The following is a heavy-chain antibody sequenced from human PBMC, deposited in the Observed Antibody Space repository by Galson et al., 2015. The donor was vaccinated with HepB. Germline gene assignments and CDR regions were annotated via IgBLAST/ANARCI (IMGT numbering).Heavy chain of an antibody. Sequence: SVKVSCKASGYTFSSYSITWVRQAPGQGLEWMGWISPYNRYTNYTQKLQGRVTMTTDTSTSIAFMELRSLRSDDTAVYYCARDGVELRLLQWLSSNPDYWGQGTLVTVSS. D-gene: IGHD3-3*01. J-gene: IGHJ4*02. CDR3: ARDGVELRLLQWLSSNPDY. V-gene: IGHV1-18*01. CDR1: GYTFSSYS. CDR2: ISPYNRYT.